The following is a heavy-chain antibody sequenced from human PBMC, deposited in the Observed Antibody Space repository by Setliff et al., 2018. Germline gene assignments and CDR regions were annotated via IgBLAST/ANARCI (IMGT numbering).Heavy chain of an antibody. CDR1: GYTFTNYW. J-gene: IGHJ3*02. CDR3: ARVGPLTDDAFDI. Sequence: GESLKISCKGSGYTFTNYWIAWVPQMPGKGLEYMGIIYPADSDTTYSPSFQGQVTISADKSINTSYLQWSSLRASDTAIYYCARVGPLTDDAFDIWGQGTMVTVSS. V-gene: IGHV5-51*01. D-gene: IGHD1-26*01. CDR2: IYPADSDT.